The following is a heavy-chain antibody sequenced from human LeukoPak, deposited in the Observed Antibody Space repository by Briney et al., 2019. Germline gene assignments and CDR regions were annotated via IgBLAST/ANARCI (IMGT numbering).Heavy chain of an antibody. CDR2: ISGSGVST. J-gene: IGHJ4*02. Sequence: PGGSLRLSCAASEFTFSSYAMSWVRQAPGKGLEWVSAISGSGVSTYYADAVKGRFTISRDNSKNTLYLRMNSLRAEDTAVYYSVVVTAIPDYFDYWGQGTLVTVSS. D-gene: IGHD2-21*02. CDR3: VVVTAIPDYFDY. V-gene: IGHV3-23*01. CDR1: EFTFSSYA.